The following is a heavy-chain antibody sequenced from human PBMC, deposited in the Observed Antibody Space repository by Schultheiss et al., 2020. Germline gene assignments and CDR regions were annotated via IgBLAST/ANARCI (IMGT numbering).Heavy chain of an antibody. Sequence: WGSLRLSCAASGFTFSDYYMSWIRQAPGKGLEWVSYISTSGSAMYYADSVKGRFTISRDNAKNSLYLQMNSLRAEDTALYYCAKDMLVVITGGAFDIWGQGTMVTVSS. D-gene: IGHD3-22*01. CDR3: AKDMLVVITGGAFDI. CDR1: GFTFSDYY. CDR2: ISTSGSAM. V-gene: IGHV3-11*01. J-gene: IGHJ3*02.